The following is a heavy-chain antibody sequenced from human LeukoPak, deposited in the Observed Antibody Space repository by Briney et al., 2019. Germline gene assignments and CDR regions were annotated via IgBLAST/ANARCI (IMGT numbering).Heavy chain of an antibody. Sequence: GGSLRLSCAASGFTFSSYGMHWVRQAPGKGLEWVAVIWYDGSNKYYADSVKGRFTISRDNSKNTLYLQMNSLRAEDTAVYYCAILAAAGSGPGSWGQGTLVTVSS. CDR2: IWYDGSNK. D-gene: IGHD6-13*01. V-gene: IGHV3-33*01. CDR3: AILAAAGSGPGS. CDR1: GFTFSSYG. J-gene: IGHJ5*02.